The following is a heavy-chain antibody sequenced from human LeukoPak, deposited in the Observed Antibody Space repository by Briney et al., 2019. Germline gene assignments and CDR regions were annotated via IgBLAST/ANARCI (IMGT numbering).Heavy chain of an antibody. CDR1: GYTFTSYA. CDR2: INTNTGNP. J-gene: IGHJ4*02. CDR3: ARAPATLLWFGELPLDY. Sequence: ASVKVSCKASGYTFTSYAMNWVRQAPGQGLEWMGWINTNTGNPTYAQGFTGRFVFSLDTSVSTAYPQISSLKAEDTAVYYCARAPATLLWFGELPLDYWGQGTLVTVSS. D-gene: IGHD3-10*01. V-gene: IGHV7-4-1*02.